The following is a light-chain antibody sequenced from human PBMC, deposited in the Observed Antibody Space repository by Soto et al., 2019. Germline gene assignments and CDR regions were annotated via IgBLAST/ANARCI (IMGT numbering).Light chain of an antibody. Sequence: DIQMTQSPSSLSASVGDRVTITCRASQSVSSYLEWYQQKPGKAPTLLIYVASNMRGGVPPRFSGSGSGTEYTLTISSLQAEDDATYYYQQSHSTPQTFGEGTKVEIK. V-gene: IGKV1-39*01. CDR2: VAS. CDR1: QSVSSY. J-gene: IGKJ4*02. CDR3: QQSHSTPQT.